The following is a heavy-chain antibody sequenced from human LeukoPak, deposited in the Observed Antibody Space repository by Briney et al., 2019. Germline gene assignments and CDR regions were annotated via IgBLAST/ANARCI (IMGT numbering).Heavy chain of an antibody. CDR3: TTVNYVNFDY. J-gene: IGHJ4*02. CDR2: IKQDGSEI. V-gene: IGHV3-7*05. D-gene: IGHD4-11*01. CDR1: GFTFSSYW. Sequence: GGSLRLSCAASGFTFSSYWMKWVRQAPGKGLEWVASIKQDGSEIHYVDSVKGRFTISRDNAKKSLFLQMNSLKTEDTAVYYCTTVNYVNFDYWGQGTLVTVSS.